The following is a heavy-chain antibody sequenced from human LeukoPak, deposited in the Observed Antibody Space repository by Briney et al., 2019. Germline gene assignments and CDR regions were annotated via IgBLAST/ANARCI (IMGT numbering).Heavy chain of an antibody. CDR1: GYTFTNYA. CDR2: ISAYNGNT. Sequence: AAVKVSCKASGYTFTNYAMSWVRQAPAQGLEWMGWISAYNGNTNYAQKDQGRVTMTTDTYNSTAYMELRSLGSDATAVYYCARVYSSSWYYYYYYMDVWGKGTTVTVSS. D-gene: IGHD6-13*01. CDR3: ARVYSSSWYYYYYYMDV. V-gene: IGHV1-18*01. J-gene: IGHJ6*03.